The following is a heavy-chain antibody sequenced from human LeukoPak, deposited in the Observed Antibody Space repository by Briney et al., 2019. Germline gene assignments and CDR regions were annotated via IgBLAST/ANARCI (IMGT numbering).Heavy chain of an antibody. CDR2: INHSGST. J-gene: IGHJ6*02. V-gene: IGHV4-34*01. D-gene: IGHD3-22*01. CDR1: GGSFSGYY. Sequence: PSETLSLTCAVCGGSFSGYYWSWIRQPPGKGLEWIGEINHSGSTNYNPSLKSRVTISVDTSKNQFSLKLSSVTAADTAVYYCAGYYYDTPYGMDVWGQGTTVTVSS. CDR3: AGYYYDTPYGMDV.